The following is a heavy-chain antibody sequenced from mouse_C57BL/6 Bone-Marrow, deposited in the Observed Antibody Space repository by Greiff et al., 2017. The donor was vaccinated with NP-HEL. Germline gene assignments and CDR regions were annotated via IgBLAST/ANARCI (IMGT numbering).Heavy chain of an antibody. V-gene: IGHV5-6*01. CDR1: GFTFSSYG. J-gene: IGHJ4*01. CDR3: ARPLICEGNDGYYDAMDY. Sequence: EVQLQQSGGDLVKPGGSLKLSCAASGFTFSSYGMSWVRQTPDKRLEWVATISSGGSYTYYPDSVKGRFTISSDTATNTLYLQMSRLPSEDTAMYYGARPLICEGNDGYYDAMDYWGQGTSVTVSS. CDR2: ISSGGSYT. D-gene: IGHD2-2*01.